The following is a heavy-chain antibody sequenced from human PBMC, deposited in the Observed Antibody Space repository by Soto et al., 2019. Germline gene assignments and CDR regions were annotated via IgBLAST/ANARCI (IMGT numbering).Heavy chain of an antibody. D-gene: IGHD3-3*01. CDR1: GYSINSGYY. J-gene: IGHJ4*02. Sequence: SETLSLTCAVSGYSINSGYYWGWIRQPPGKGLEWIGSIFHSGTTYDNPSLKSRFTISVDTSKNQISLEVVSVTAADTAVYYCVRDFGHLHDFWRGPDFWGQGTPVTVAS. CDR3: VRDFGHLHDFWRGPDF. V-gene: IGHV4-38-2*02. CDR2: IFHSGTT.